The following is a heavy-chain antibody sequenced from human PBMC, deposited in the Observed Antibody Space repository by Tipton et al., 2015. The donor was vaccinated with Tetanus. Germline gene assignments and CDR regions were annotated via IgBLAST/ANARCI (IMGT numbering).Heavy chain of an antibody. D-gene: IGHD1-20*01. V-gene: IGHV3-53*01. CDR2: IYTGGSA. CDR1: GFIFSSYA. Sequence: SLRLSCSASGFIFSSYAMTWLRQAPGKGLEWVSVIYTGGSADYTDSVKGRFTISRDNSNNSLSLQMNSLRIDDTAVYYCAFRTNWRFSRGFDCWGQGILVTVSS. CDR3: AFRTNWRFSRGFDC. J-gene: IGHJ4*02.